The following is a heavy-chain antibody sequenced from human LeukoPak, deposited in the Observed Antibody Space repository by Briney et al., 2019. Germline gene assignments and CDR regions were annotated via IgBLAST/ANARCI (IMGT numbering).Heavy chain of an antibody. V-gene: IGHV1-2*02. J-gene: IGHJ4*02. CDR3: ARVDYDSSGYYPTPHFDY. Sequence: ASVKVSCKSSGYTFTGYYMHWVRQAPGQGLAWMGWINPNSGGTNYAQKFQGRVTMTRDTSISTAYMELSRLRSDDTAVYYCARVDYDSSGYYPTPHFDYWGQGTLVTVSS. CDR2: INPNSGGT. CDR1: GYTFTGYY. D-gene: IGHD3-22*01.